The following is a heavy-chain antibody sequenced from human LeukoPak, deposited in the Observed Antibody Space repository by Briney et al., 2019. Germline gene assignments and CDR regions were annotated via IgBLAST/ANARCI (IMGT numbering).Heavy chain of an antibody. Sequence: GGSLRLSCAASGFTVSSNYMSWVRQAPGKGLEWVSVIYSGGSTYYADYVKGRFTISRGNSKNTLYLQMNSLRAEDTAVYYCARDAPTGGFDYWGQGTLVTVSS. D-gene: IGHD3-16*01. CDR3: ARDAPTGGFDY. CDR1: GFTVSSNY. V-gene: IGHV3-53*01. J-gene: IGHJ4*02. CDR2: IYSGGST.